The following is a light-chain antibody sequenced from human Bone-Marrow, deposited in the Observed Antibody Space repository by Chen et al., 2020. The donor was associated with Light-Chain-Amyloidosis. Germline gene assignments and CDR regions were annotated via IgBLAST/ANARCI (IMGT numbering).Light chain of an antibody. CDR3: MQALQTPMYT. CDR1: QSLLHSNGYNY. J-gene: IGKJ2*01. CDR2: LGS. Sequence: DTVMTQSPLSLPVTPGEPASISCRSSQSLLHSNGYNYLDWYLQKPGQSPQLLIYLGSNRASGVPDRFSGSGSGTDFTLKISRVEAEDVGVYYCMQALQTPMYTFGQGTRLEV. V-gene: IGKV2-28*01.